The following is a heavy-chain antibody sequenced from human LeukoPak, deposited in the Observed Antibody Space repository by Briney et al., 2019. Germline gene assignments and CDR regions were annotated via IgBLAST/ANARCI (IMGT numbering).Heavy chain of an antibody. D-gene: IGHD2-21*02. CDR1: GFTFSSYA. J-gene: IGHJ4*02. CDR2: ISYDGSNK. V-gene: IGHV3-30-3*01. Sequence: GGSLRLSCAASGFTFSSYAMSWVRQAPGKGLEWVAVISYDGSNKYYADSVKGRFTISRDNSKNTLYLQMNSLRAEDTAVYYCARGSVGGMVTAIRYWGQGTLVTVSS. CDR3: ARGSVGGMVTAIRY.